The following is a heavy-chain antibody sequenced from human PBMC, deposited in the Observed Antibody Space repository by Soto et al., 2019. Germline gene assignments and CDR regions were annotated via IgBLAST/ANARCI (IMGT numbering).Heavy chain of an antibody. CDR1: GGSISSYW. CDR2: IYHSGST. V-gene: IGHV4-4*02. Sequence: PSETLSLTCTVSGGSISSYWWSWVRQPPGKGLEWIGEIYHSGSTNYNPSLKSRVTISVDKSKNQFSLKLSSVTAADTAVYYCARVMIAVAGLWGQGTLVTVSS. D-gene: IGHD6-19*01. CDR3: ARVMIAVAGL. J-gene: IGHJ4*02.